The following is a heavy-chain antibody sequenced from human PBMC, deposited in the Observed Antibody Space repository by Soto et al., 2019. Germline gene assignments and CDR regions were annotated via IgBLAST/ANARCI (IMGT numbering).Heavy chain of an antibody. J-gene: IGHJ4*02. Sequence: QVQLVESGGGVVQPGRSLRLSCAASGFTFSSYAMHWVRQAPGKGLEWVAVISYDGSNKYYADSVKGRFTISRDNSKNAMYLQMNSLRAEDTAVYYCASFWTGYSYGEDYWGQGTLFTVSS. CDR3: ASFWTGYSYGEDY. V-gene: IGHV3-30-3*01. D-gene: IGHD5-18*01. CDR1: GFTFSSYA. CDR2: ISYDGSNK.